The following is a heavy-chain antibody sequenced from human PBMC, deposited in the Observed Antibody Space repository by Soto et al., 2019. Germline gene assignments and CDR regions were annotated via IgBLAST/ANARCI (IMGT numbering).Heavy chain of an antibody. CDR1: GFTFSSYW. CDR2: IKQDGGDK. CDR3: AGGTGWLSDL. J-gene: IGHJ5*02. V-gene: IGHV3-7*04. D-gene: IGHD6-19*01. Sequence: EVHLVESGGGLVQPGGSLRLSCAASGFTFSSYWMNWVRQAPGKGLEWVAIIKQDGGDKYYVDSVKGRFTISRDNAKNSLYRQMSSLRADDTAVYYCAGGTGWLSDLWGQGTLVTVSS.